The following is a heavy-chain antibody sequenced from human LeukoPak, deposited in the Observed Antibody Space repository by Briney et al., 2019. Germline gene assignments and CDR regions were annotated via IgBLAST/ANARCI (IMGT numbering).Heavy chain of an antibody. CDR2: IYYSGNT. CDR3: ASRPESEAYFDY. Sequence: SSETLSLTCTVSGGSISSGDYYWSWIRQPPGRGLEFIGYIYYSGNTYYSPSLKSRVTISVDTSKNQFSLKLSSVTAADTAVYYCASRPESEAYFDYWGQGTLVTVSS. CDR1: GGSISSGDYY. V-gene: IGHV4-30-4*01. J-gene: IGHJ4*02.